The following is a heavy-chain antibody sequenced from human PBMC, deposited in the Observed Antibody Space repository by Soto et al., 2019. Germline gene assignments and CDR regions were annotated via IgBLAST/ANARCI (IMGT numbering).Heavy chain of an antibody. CDR2: IYRTGST. Sequence: PSETLSLTCAVSGGSFTSNNCWSCVRQPPGEGLEWIGEIYRTGSTNYNPSLKSRVTISLDKSEKQISLKVTSLTAADTAVYYCARRDPGTSFNYWGQET. D-gene: IGHD1-7*01. CDR1: GGSFTSNNC. J-gene: IGHJ4*02. CDR3: ARRDPGTSFNY. V-gene: IGHV4-4*02.